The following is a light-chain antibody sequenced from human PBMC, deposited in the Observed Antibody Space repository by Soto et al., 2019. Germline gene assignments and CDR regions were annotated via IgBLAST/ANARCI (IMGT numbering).Light chain of an antibody. Sequence: QPVLTQSPSASASLGASVKLTCTLSSGHSSYAIAWHQQQPEKGPRYLLNSDGSHSKGDGIPDRFSGSSSGAERYLTISSLQSEDEADYYCQTWGTGSWVFGGGTKLTVL. CDR2: NSDGSH. CDR1: SGHSSYA. V-gene: IGLV4-69*01. CDR3: QTWGTGSWV. J-gene: IGLJ3*02.